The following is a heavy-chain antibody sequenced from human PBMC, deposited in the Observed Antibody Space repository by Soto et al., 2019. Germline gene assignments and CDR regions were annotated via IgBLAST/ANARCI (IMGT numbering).Heavy chain of an antibody. J-gene: IGHJ4*02. CDR2: ISAYNGNT. CDR3: ARGSAIFGVVIMEYYFDY. CDR1: GYTFTSYG. Sequence: ASVKVSCKASGYTFTSYGISWVRQAPGQGLEWMGWISAYNGNTNYAQKLQGRVTMTTDTSTSTAYMELRSLRSDDTAVYYCARGSAIFGVVIMEYYFDYWGQGTLVTASS. D-gene: IGHD3-3*01. V-gene: IGHV1-18*01.